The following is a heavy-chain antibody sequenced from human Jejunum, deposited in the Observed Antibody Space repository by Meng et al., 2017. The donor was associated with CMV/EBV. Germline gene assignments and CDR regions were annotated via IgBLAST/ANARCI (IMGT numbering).Heavy chain of an antibody. D-gene: IGHD5-12*01. Sequence: ASGFLFSSNSMTWVRQAPGKGLEWVANIKGDGSEKYYVDSVKGRFTISRDNAKNSLYLEMNSLRVEDTAVYYCARMGYGFEFFDIWGQGTMVTVSS. CDR1: GFLFSSNS. J-gene: IGHJ3*02. V-gene: IGHV3-7*01. CDR2: IKGDGSEK. CDR3: ARMGYGFEFFDI.